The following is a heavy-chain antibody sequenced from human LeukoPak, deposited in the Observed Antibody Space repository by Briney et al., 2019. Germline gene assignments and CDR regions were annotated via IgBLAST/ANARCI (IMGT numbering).Heavy chain of an antibody. Sequence: GGSLRLSCAASGFSFSSYSMIWVRQAPGKGLEWVSSISSSRSYIYYADSLKGRFTISRDNAENSLYLQMNSLRAEDTAVYYCARDSGYSSSSMVFDYWGQGTLVTVSS. J-gene: IGHJ4*02. CDR3: ARDSGYSSSSMVFDY. V-gene: IGHV3-21*01. D-gene: IGHD6-6*01. CDR2: ISSSRSYI. CDR1: GFSFSSYS.